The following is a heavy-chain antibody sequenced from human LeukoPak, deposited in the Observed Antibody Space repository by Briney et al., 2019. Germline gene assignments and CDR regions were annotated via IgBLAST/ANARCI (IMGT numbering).Heavy chain of an antibody. V-gene: IGHV3-23*01. CDR1: GFTFSSYA. Sequence: GGSLRLSCAASGFTFSSYAMSWVRQAPGKGLEWVSGISGSGDNTYYADSVKGRFTISRDNSKNTLYLQMNSLRAEDTAVYYCARYSSGWYGAFDIWGQGTMVTVSS. J-gene: IGHJ3*02. CDR3: ARYSSGWYGAFDI. D-gene: IGHD6-19*01. CDR2: ISGSGDNT.